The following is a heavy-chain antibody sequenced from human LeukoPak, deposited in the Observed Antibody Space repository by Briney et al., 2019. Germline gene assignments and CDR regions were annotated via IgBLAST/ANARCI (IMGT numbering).Heavy chain of an antibody. CDR3: ARFSGRN. CDR1: DLSFSDYF. Sequence: PGGSLRLFCAASDLSFSDYFINWVRQAPGKGLEWVANIKQDGSAKYYVDSVKGRFTISRDNAKNSLYLQMGSLRAEDTAVYYCARFSGRNWGQGTLVTVSS. CDR2: IKQDGSAK. J-gene: IGHJ4*02. D-gene: IGHD2-15*01. V-gene: IGHV3-7*01.